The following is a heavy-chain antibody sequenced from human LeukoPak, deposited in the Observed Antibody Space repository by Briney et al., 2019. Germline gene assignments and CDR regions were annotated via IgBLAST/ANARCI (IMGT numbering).Heavy chain of an antibody. CDR1: GFTFSRNA. D-gene: IGHD7-27*01. J-gene: IGHJ4*02. V-gene: IGHV3-23*01. CDR3: AKDPWGSRGYFDY. Sequence: GGSLRLSCAASGFTFSRNAMIWVRQAPGKGLEWVSAISGSGSDTYYADSVKGRFTIFRGNSKNTVYLRMNSLRAEDTAVYYCAKDPWGSRGYFDYWGQGTLVTVSS. CDR2: ISGSGSDT.